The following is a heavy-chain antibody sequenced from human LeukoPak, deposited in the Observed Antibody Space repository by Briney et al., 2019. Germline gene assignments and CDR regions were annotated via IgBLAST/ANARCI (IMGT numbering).Heavy chain of an antibody. V-gene: IGHV3-23*01. Sequence: GGSLRLSCAASGFTFSSYAMSWVRQAPGKGLEWVSAISGSTGSTYYADSVKGRFTISRDNSKNTLYLQMNSLRAEDTAVYYCAKLSGFLEWSGAFDAFDIWGQGTMVTVSS. CDR2: ISGSTGST. CDR1: GFTFSSYA. J-gene: IGHJ3*02. D-gene: IGHD3-3*01. CDR3: AKLSGFLEWSGAFDAFDI.